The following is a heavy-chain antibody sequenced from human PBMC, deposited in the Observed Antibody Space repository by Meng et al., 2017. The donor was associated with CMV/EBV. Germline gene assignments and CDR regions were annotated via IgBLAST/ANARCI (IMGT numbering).Heavy chain of an antibody. V-gene: IGHV4-34*01. CDR3: ARVWDSGWDY. Sequence: QVHLQQWGAGLLKPSATLSLTCAVYGGSFSGYYWSWIRQPPGKGLEWIGEINHSGSTNYNPSLKSRVTISVDTSKNQFSLKLSSVTAADTAVYYCARVWDSGWDYWGQGTLVTASS. D-gene: IGHD3-22*01. J-gene: IGHJ4*02. CDR2: INHSGST. CDR1: GGSFSGYY.